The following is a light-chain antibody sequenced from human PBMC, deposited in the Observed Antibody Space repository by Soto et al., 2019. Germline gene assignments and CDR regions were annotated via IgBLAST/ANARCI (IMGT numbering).Light chain of an antibody. CDR1: SSDVGAYDY. CDR3: CSYAGSSTYYV. V-gene: IGLV2-11*01. J-gene: IGLJ1*01. CDR2: GVS. Sequence: QSALTQPRSVSGSPGRSVTISCTGTSSDVGAYDYVSWYQQHPGKAPKLIIYGVSQRPSGVPDRFSGSKSGNTASLTISGLQAEDEADYYCCSYAGSSTYYVFGTGTKVTVL.